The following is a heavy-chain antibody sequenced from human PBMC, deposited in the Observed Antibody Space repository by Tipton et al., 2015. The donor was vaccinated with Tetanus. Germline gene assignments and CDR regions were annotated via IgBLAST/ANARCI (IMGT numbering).Heavy chain of an antibody. CDR3: AREAKDCFGTSCYGGWFGP. CDR2: IYHSGST. Sequence: GLVKPSETLSLTCTVSGGSISSYYWGWIRQPPGKGLEWVGFIYHSGSTNYNPSLKSRTTISVDTSKNQFSLKLSSVTAADTAVYYCAREAKDCFGTSCYGGWFGPWGQGTLVTVSS. CDR1: GGSISSYY. D-gene: IGHD2-2*01. V-gene: IGHV4-59*01. J-gene: IGHJ5*02.